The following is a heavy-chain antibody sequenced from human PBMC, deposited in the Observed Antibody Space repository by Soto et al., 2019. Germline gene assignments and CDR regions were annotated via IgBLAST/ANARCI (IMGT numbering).Heavy chain of an antibody. J-gene: IGHJ6*01. CDR3: ARDRRDSIADRGKYGIHV. CDR2: IYYSGST. Sequence: SETVSLTCTVSGGSVGGGGYEWSWRREEPAKGLGWMGYIYYSGSTYYNPSLKSPVTISVDTSKNQFSLKLSSVTAPDTPVSSCARDRRDSIADRGKYGIHVWGKGTTVT. V-gene: IGHV4-31*01. CDR1: GGSVGGGGYE. D-gene: IGHD6-6*01.